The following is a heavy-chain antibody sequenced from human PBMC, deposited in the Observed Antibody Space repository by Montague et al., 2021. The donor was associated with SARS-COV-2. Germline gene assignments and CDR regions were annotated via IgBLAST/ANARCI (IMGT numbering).Heavy chain of an antibody. CDR2: INHTGRT. CDR1: VGSFSGYY. V-gene: IGHV4-34*01. D-gene: IGHD4-23*01. Sequence: SETLSLTCAVYVGSFSGYYWSWIRQYPGKGLEWIGEINHTGRTKYNPSLKSRITISVDTSKNQFSLKLSSVSAADTAVSYCARADYGGNRYWYFDLWGRGTLVTVSS. J-gene: IGHJ2*01. CDR3: ARADYGGNRYWYFDL.